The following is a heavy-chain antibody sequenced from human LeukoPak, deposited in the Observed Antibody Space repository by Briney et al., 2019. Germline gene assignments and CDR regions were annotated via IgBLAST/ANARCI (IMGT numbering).Heavy chain of an antibody. V-gene: IGHV5-51*01. Sequence: GESLKISCKGSGYSFTSYWIGWVRQMPRKGLEWMGIISPGDSDTRYSPSFQGQVTISADKSISTPYLQWSSLKASDTAMYYCARQSITGTTASDYWGQGTLVTVSS. CDR3: ARQSITGTTASDY. CDR2: ISPGDSDT. D-gene: IGHD1-7*01. J-gene: IGHJ4*02. CDR1: GYSFTSYW.